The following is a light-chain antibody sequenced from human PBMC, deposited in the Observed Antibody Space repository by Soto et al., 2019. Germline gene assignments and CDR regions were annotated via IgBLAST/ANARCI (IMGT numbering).Light chain of an antibody. CDR1: QSVSSD. J-gene: IGKJ2*01. CDR3: HQYGSSPDT. Sequence: EIVLTPSPGTLSLSPGERATLSCRASQSVSSDLAWYQQKFGQAPRLLIYSASLRATGIPDTFSGHGSGTDFTLTISRLEPEDFAVYYCHQYGSSPDTFGQGTKLEIK. V-gene: IGKV3-20*01. CDR2: SAS.